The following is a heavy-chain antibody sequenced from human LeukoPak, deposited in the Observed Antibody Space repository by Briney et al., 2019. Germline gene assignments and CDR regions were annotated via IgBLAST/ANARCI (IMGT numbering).Heavy chain of an antibody. Sequence: SETLSLTRTVSGCSISSYYWSWIRQPPGKGLEWIGYIYYSGSTNYNPSLKSRVTISVDTSKNQFSLKLSSVTAADTAVYYCARDLLYSSRRSDIWGQGTMVTVSS. J-gene: IGHJ3*02. CDR1: GCSISSYY. CDR3: ARDLLYSSRRSDI. CDR2: IYYSGST. V-gene: IGHV4-59*01. D-gene: IGHD6-13*01.